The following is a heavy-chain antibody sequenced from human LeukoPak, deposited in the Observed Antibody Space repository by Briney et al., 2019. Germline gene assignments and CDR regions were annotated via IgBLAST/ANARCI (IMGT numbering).Heavy chain of an antibody. J-gene: IGHJ2*01. CDR1: GFTFSSYG. CDR2: ISYDGNNK. D-gene: IGHD6-19*01. Sequence: PGGSLRLSCAASGFTFSSYGMHWVRQAPGKGLECVAVISYDGNNKYYADSVKGRFTISRDNSKNTLYLQMDSLRAEDTAVYYCATDPCSGWVINWDFDLWGRGTLVTVSS. V-gene: IGHV3-30*03. CDR3: ATDPCSGWVINWDFDL.